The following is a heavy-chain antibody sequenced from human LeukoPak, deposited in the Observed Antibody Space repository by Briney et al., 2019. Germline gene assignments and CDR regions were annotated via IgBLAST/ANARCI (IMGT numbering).Heavy chain of an antibody. CDR3: VRGVGVSRFNYLDS. CDR1: GFTFSSFG. J-gene: IGHJ4*02. D-gene: IGHD6-13*01. CDR2: K. Sequence: GALRLSCAASGFTFSSFGMHWVRQAPGKGLEWVAVKYYADSVKGRFTISRDNSKNTLYLQMNNLRDDDTAVYYCVRGVGVSRFNYLDSWGQGTLVIVSS. V-gene: IGHV3-33*01.